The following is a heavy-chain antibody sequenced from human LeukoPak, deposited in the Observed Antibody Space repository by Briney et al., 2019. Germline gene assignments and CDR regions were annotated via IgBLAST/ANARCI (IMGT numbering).Heavy chain of an antibody. CDR2: INPNSGGT. J-gene: IGHJ5*02. D-gene: IGHD6-19*01. V-gene: IGHV1-2*02. CDR1: GYTFTSYY. CDR3: ARPRGSGWYNWFDP. Sequence: ASVKVSCKASGYTFTSYYMHWVRQAPGQGLEWMGWINPNSGGTNYAQKFQGRVTMTRDTSISTAYMELSRLRSDDTAVYYCARPRGSGWYNWFDPWGQGTLVTVSS.